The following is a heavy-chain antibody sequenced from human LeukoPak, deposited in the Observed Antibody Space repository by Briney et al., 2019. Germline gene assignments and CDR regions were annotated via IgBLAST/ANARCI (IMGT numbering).Heavy chain of an antibody. Sequence: SETLSLTCAVYGGSFSGYYWSWIPHPRGKGVEWIAEINHSGSTMYNPHLKSRVPISVDTSKNQSPLKLSSVTAADTAVYYCARVSPFRMVVTAHDAFDIWGQGTMVTVSS. CDR2: INHSGST. D-gene: IGHD2-21*02. CDR3: ARVSPFRMVVTAHDAFDI. J-gene: IGHJ3*02. V-gene: IGHV4-34*01. CDR1: GGSFSGYY.